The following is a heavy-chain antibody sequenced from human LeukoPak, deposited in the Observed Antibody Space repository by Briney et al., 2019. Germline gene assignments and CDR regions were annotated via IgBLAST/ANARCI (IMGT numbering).Heavy chain of an antibody. CDR3: ARRADLTSTDY. CDR2: IYPSDSDT. CDR1: GYSFTNYW. D-gene: IGHD3-9*01. V-gene: IGHV5-51*01. Sequence: GQSLKISCKGSGYSFTNYWIAWVRQMLGKGLEWMGIIYPSDSDTRYNPSFQGQVTISVDKSISTAYLRWSSLKASDTAMYYCARRADLTSTDYGGQGTLVTVSS. J-gene: IGHJ4*02.